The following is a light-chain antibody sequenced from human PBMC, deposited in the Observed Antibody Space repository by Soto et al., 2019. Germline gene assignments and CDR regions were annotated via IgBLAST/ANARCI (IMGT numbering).Light chain of an antibody. Sequence: EIVLTQSPVTLSLSPGERAALSCRASQSVSSYLAWYQQKPGQAPRLLISDASNRATGIPARFSGSGSGTDLTLSLGSLEPGDFAVYDCQHRSNAPPVPFGQGTTVEIK. V-gene: IGKV3-11*01. CDR2: DAS. CDR3: QHRSNAPPVP. CDR1: QSVSSY. J-gene: IGKJ1*01.